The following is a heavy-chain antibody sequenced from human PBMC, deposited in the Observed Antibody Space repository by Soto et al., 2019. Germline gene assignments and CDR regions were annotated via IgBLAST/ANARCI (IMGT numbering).Heavy chain of an antibody. CDR3: ANYYDSSGYYYGSFS. CDR1: GFTFSSYG. Sequence: GGSLRLSCAASGFTFSSYGMHWVRQAPGKGLEWVAVISYDGSNKYYADSVKGRFTISRDNPKNTLYLQMNSLRAEDTAVYYCANYYDSSGYYYGSFSWGQGT. V-gene: IGHV3-30*18. CDR2: ISYDGSNK. D-gene: IGHD3-22*01. J-gene: IGHJ5*02.